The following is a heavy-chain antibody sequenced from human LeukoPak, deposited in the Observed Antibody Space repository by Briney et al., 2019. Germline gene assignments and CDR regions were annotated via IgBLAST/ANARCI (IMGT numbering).Heavy chain of an antibody. CDR1: GGSISSYY. CDR3: ARLSADSSSSRGFDY. Sequence: PSETLSLTCTVSGGSISSYYWSWIRQPPGKGLEWIGYIYTSGSTNYNPSLKSRVAMSVDTSKNQFSLKLSSVTAADTAVYYCARLSADSSSSRGFDYWGQGTLVTVSS. CDR2: IYTSGST. J-gene: IGHJ4*02. V-gene: IGHV4-4*09. D-gene: IGHD2-2*01.